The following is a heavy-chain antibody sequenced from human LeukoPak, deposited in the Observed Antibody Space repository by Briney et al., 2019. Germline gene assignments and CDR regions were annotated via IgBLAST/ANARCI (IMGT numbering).Heavy chain of an antibody. V-gene: IGHV3-23*01. D-gene: IGHD3-9*01. CDR3: AKAAYEILGFDY. CDR2: ISGSGGST. CDR1: GFTFSSYA. Sequence: PGGSLRLSCAASGFTFSSYAMSWVRQAPGKGLEWVSAISGSGGSTYYADSVKGRFTISRDNSKNTLYLQMNSLRAEDTALYFWAKAAYEILGFDYWGQGTLVTVSS. J-gene: IGHJ4*02.